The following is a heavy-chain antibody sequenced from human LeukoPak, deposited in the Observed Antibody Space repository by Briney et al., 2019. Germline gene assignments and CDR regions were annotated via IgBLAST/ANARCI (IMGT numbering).Heavy chain of an antibody. J-gene: IGHJ4*02. Sequence: GGSLRLSCAASGFTFSSYAMHWVRQAPGKGLEWVAVISYDGSNKYYADSVKGRFTISRDNSKNTLYLQMNSLRAEDTAVYYCTGREWELLLDYWGQGTLVTVSS. D-gene: IGHD1-26*01. V-gene: IGHV3-30*04. CDR1: GFTFSSYA. CDR2: ISYDGSNK. CDR3: TGREWELLLDY.